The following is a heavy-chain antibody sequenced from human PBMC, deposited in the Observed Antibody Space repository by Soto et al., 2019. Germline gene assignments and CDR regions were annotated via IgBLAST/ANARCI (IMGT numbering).Heavy chain of an antibody. J-gene: IGHJ6*03. CDR1: GFTFSSYS. CDR3: SRVRGGSSSYMEF. V-gene: IGHV3-48*01. CDR2: IDSGGHTI. Sequence: GGSLRLSCAASGFTFSSYSMNWVRQAPGQGLEWISYIDSGGHTIYDADSLKGRFTISRDNVKNSLFLQLNSLRAEDTAVYYCSRVRGGSSSYMEFWGKGTTVTVSS. D-gene: IGHD3-10*01.